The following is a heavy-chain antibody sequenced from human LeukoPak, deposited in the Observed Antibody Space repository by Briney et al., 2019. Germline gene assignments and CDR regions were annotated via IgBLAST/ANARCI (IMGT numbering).Heavy chain of an antibody. D-gene: IGHD3-10*01. CDR3: ARSLGGGLEEDY. CDR2: ISSSGSTI. CDR1: GFTFSDYY. V-gene: IGHV3-11*01. Sequence: SGGSLRLSCAAAGFTFSDYYMSWIRQAPGTGLEWVSYISSSGSTIYYADSVKGRFTISRDNAKNSLYLQMNSLRAEDTAVYYCARSLGGGLEEDYWGQGTLVTVSS. J-gene: IGHJ4*02.